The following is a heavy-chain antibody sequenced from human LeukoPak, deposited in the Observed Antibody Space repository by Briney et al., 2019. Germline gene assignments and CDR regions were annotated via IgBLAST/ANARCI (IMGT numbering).Heavy chain of an antibody. D-gene: IGHD2-2*01. CDR2: IYPGDSDT. J-gene: IGHJ3*02. Sequence: GESLKISCKASGYTFTNYWIGWVRQMPGKGLEWMGIIYPGDSDTRYSPSFRGQVIISADKSIRTAYPQWTSLKASDTAMYYCAREYCSSTSCLFDIWGQGTMVTVSS. CDR1: GYTFTNYW. V-gene: IGHV5-51*01. CDR3: AREYCSSTSCLFDI.